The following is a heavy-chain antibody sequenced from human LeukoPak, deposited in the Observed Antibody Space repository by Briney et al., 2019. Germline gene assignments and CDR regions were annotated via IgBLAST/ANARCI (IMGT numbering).Heavy chain of an antibody. CDR3: ARQGYYYDSSGYWVEIDY. D-gene: IGHD3-22*01. CDR1: GYSFTSYW. Sequence: GESLRISCKGSGYSFTSYWISWVRQMPGKGLEWMGRIDPSDSYTNYSPSFQGHDTISADKSISTAYLQWSSLKASDTAMYYCARQGYYYDSSGYWVEIDYWGQGTLVTVSS. V-gene: IGHV5-10-1*01. J-gene: IGHJ4*02. CDR2: IDPSDSYT.